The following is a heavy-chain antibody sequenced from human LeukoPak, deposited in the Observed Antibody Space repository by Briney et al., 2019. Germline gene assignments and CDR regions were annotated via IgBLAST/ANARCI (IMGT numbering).Heavy chain of an antibody. CDR3: AKTGSGYYYFDY. J-gene: IGHJ4*02. Sequence: GGSLRLSCAVSGFTFSSYAMSWVRQAPGKGLEWVSTISGSGDSTYYADSVKGRFTISRDNSKNTLYLQMNSLRAEDTAVYYCAKTGSGYYYFDYWGQGTLVTVSS. CDR2: ISGSGDST. D-gene: IGHD5-12*01. CDR1: GFTFSSYA. V-gene: IGHV3-23*01.